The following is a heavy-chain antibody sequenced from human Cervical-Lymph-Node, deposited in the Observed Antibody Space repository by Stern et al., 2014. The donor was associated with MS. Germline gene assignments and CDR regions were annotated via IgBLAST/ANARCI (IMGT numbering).Heavy chain of an antibody. V-gene: IGHV1-24*01. D-gene: IGHD4/OR15-4a*01. CDR2: FAPEDGET. CDR3: ATGPAKIDYYFDY. J-gene: IGHJ4*02. CDR1: GYTLTELS. Sequence: QLVQSGAEVKKPGASVKVSCKGSGYTLTELSMHWVRQAPGKGLEWMGGFAPEDGETIYAQNFQGRVTMTDDTSTDTAYMELSSLRSEDTAVYYCATGPAKIDYYFDYWGQGTLVTVSS.